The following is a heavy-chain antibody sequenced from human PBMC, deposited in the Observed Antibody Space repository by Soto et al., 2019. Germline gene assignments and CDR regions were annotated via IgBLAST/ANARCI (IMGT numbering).Heavy chain of an antibody. V-gene: IGHV1-2*02. CDR3: VGGGGSSSSYY. D-gene: IGHD6-6*01. CDR2: TNPNSGGT. Sequence: ASVKVSCKASGYTFTDYYMHWVRQAPGQGLEWMGWTNPNSGGTNYAQKFQGRVTMTRDTSISTGYMELSRLRSDDTAMYYCVGGGGSSSSYYWGQGTLVTVSS. CDR1: GYTFTDYY. J-gene: IGHJ4*02.